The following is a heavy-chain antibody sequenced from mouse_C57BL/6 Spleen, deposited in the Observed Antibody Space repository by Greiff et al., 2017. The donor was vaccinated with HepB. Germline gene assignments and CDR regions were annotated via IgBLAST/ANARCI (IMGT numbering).Heavy chain of an antibody. CDR1: GYTFTDYE. Sequence: QVQLQQSGAELVRPGASVTLSCKASGYTFTDYEMHWVKQTPVHGLEWIGAIDPETGGTAYNQKFKGKAILTADKSSSTAYMELRSLTSEDSAVYYCTRQWGNYEAWFAYWGQGTLVTVSA. CDR3: TRQWGNYEAWFAY. V-gene: IGHV1-15*01. CDR2: IDPETGGT. D-gene: IGHD2-1*01. J-gene: IGHJ3*01.